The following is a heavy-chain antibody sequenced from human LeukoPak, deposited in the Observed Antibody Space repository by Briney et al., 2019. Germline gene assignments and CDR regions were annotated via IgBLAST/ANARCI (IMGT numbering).Heavy chain of an antibody. CDR3: ARRAYSTAYWKHFDS. J-gene: IGHJ4*02. CDR2: INHSGST. Sequence: SETLSLTCAVRGGSFSGFFWTWIRQPPGKGLEWIGEINHSGSTFYNPSLTSRVTISVDTSKNQFSLKLNSVTAADTAVYFCARRAYSTAYWKHFDSWGQGTLVTVSS. D-gene: IGHD1-1*01. CDR1: GGSFSGFF. V-gene: IGHV4-34*01.